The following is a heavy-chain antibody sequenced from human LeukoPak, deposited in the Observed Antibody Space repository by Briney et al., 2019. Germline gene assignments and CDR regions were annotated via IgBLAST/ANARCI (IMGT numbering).Heavy chain of an antibody. CDR1: GYTFISYG. CDR3: AREVRYISAWPHYYYYGMDV. D-gene: IGHD6-19*01. Sequence: ASVKVTCKASGYTFISYGISWVRQAPGQGNEWMGWISVHNGNRIYAQKFQGRVSLTTDTSTSTANMELRSLTSDDTALYFCAREVRYISAWPHYYYYGMDVWGQGTTVTVSS. J-gene: IGHJ6*02. V-gene: IGHV1-18*01. CDR2: ISVHNGNR.